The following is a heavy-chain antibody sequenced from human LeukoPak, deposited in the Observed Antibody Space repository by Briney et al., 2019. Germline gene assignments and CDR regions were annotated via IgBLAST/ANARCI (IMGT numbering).Heavy chain of an antibody. CDR3: ARVGSDSSGWYLDY. V-gene: IGHV4-31*03. D-gene: IGHD6-19*01. J-gene: IGHJ4*02. CDR2: IYYSGST. Sequence: PSQTLSLTCTVSGGSISSGGYYWSWIRQHPGKGLEWIGYIYYSGSTYYNPSLKSRVTISVDTSKNQFSLKLSSVTAADTAVYYCARVGSDSSGWYLDYWGQGTLVTVSS. CDR1: GGSISSGGYY.